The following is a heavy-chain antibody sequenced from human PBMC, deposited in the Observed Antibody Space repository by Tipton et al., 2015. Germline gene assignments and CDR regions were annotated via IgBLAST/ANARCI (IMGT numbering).Heavy chain of an antibody. Sequence: TLSLTCTVSGGSISSRYHYWGWIRQPPGKGLEWIGSIYYSGSTYYNPSLKSRVTMLVDKSKNQFSLTVNSVTAADTAVYYCARAGGYYDPGTFAALDYWGQGILVTVSS. V-gene: IGHV4-39*07. J-gene: IGHJ4*02. CDR1: GGSISSRYHY. D-gene: IGHD3-16*01. CDR2: IYYSGST. CDR3: ARAGGYYDPGTFAALDY.